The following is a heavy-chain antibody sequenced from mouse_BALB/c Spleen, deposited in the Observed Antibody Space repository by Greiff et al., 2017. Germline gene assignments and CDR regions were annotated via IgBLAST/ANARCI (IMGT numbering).Heavy chain of an antibody. J-gene: IGHJ3*01. V-gene: IGHV2-9*02. CDR1: GFSLTSYG. Sequence: VQLQQSGPGLVAPSQSLSITCTVSGFSLTSYGVHWVRQPPGKGLEWLGVIWAGGSTNYNSALMSRLSISKDNSKSQVFLKMNSLQTDDTAMYYCARGVLPYGYDFAYWGQGTLVTVSA. D-gene: IGHD2-2*01. CDR2: IWAGGST. CDR3: ARGVLPYGYDFAY.